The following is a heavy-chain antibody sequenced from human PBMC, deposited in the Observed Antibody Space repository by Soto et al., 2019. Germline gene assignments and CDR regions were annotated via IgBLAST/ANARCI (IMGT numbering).Heavy chain of an antibody. V-gene: IGHV3-20*01. CDR1: GFAFQNHG. J-gene: IGHJ2*01. CDR2: ISGSGVNA. CDR3: ASKPPCQYWSFDL. Sequence: EVQLVESGGSVIRPGGSLRLSCAASGFAFQNHGMAWVRQVPGKGLEWVAGISGSGVNAGYADSVKGRFTISRDNGDNSLYLEINNLGVEDTALYLCASKPPCQYWSFDLWGRGILVTVSS.